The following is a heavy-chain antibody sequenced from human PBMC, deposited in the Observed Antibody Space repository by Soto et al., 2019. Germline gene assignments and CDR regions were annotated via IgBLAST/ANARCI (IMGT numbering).Heavy chain of an antibody. CDR2: IYHSGST. CDR3: ARDYYDINGHHYFDY. D-gene: IGHD3-22*01. J-gene: IGHJ4*02. Sequence: PSETLSLTCAVSGGSISSGGYSWSWIRQPPGKGLEWIGYIYHSGSTYYNPSLKSRVTMTTETSTSTAYMELRSLTSDDTAVYYCARDYYDINGHHYFDYWGQGTLVTVSS. V-gene: IGHV4-30-2*01. CDR1: GGSISSGGYS.